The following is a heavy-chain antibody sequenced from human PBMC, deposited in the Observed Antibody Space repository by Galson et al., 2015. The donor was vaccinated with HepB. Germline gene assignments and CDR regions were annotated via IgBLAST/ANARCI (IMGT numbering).Heavy chain of an antibody. CDR2: ISSRSSFI. CDR3: ARDGDSSNWSSLFDY. CDR1: GFTFSSYS. Sequence: SLRLSCAASGFTFSSYSMNWVRQAPGKGLEWVSSISSRSSFIYYTDSVEGRFTISRDNAENSLFLQMNSLRAEDTAVYYCARDGDSSNWSSLFDYWGQGILVTVSS. J-gene: IGHJ4*02. V-gene: IGHV3-21*01. D-gene: IGHD6-13*01.